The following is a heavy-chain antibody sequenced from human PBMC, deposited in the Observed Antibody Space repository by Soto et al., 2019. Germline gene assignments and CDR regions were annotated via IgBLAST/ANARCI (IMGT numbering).Heavy chain of an antibody. D-gene: IGHD2-2*02. CDR3: AGRATNCSSTSCYNYYYYYYGMDV. CDR2: ISYDGSNT. Sequence: QVQLVESGGGVVQPGRSLRLSCAASGFTFSSYAMHWVRQAPGKGLEWVAVISYDGSNTYYADSVKGRFTISRDNSKNTLYLQMNSLRAEDKAVYYCAGRATNCSSTSCYNYYYYYYGMDVWGQGTTVTVSS. J-gene: IGHJ6*02. CDR1: GFTFSSYA. V-gene: IGHV3-30-3*01.